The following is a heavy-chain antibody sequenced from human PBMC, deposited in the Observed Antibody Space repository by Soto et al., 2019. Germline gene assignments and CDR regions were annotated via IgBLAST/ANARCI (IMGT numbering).Heavy chain of an antibody. CDR1: GGSLSSGGYS. J-gene: IGHJ4*02. V-gene: IGHV4-30-2*01. Sequence: PSETLSLTCAVSGGSLSSGGYSWSWIRQPPGKGLEWIGYIYHSGGTYYNPSLKSRVTISVDRSKNQFSLKLSSVTAADTAVYDYAEVPARWSQGTLVTVSS. CDR3: AEVPAR. CDR2: IYHSGGT. D-gene: IGHD2-2*01.